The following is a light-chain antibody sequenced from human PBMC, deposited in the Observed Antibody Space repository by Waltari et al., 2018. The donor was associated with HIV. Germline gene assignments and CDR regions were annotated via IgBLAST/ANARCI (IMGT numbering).Light chain of an antibody. CDR1: NIGAKS. V-gene: IGLV3-9*01. Sequence: SYEVTQPLSVSVALGQTAKITCGGNNIGAKSVHWYQQKPGQIPLLVIYRDDSRPSGIPDRFSGVSSGNTATLTISRAEVADEADYYCQLWDSNTAVFGGGTRLTVL. CDR2: RDD. CDR3: QLWDSNTAV. J-gene: IGLJ2*01.